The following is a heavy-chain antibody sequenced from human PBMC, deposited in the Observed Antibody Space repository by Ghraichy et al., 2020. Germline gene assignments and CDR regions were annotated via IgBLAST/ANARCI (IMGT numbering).Heavy chain of an antibody. Sequence: GSLRLSCAASGFTFSSKAMTWVRQAPGKGLELVSSISGSGGGTYYADSLKGRFTISRDNSRNTPFLQMNTLRAEDTAVYYCAKDSADPYDFWSGYISTFDYWGQGTLVTVSS. CDR3: AKDSADPYDFWSGYISTFDY. CDR2: ISGSGGGT. V-gene: IGHV3-23*01. CDR1: GFTFSSKA. J-gene: IGHJ4*02. D-gene: IGHD3-3*01.